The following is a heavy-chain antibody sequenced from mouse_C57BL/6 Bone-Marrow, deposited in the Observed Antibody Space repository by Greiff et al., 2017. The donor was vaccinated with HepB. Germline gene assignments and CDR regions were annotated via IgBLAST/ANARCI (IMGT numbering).Heavy chain of an antibody. D-gene: IGHD1-1*01. CDR3: ARGLYYGSSSYYFDY. V-gene: IGHV5-9*01. CDR1: GFTFSSYT. J-gene: IGHJ2*01. Sequence: DVKLVESGGGLVKPGGSLKLSCAASGFTFSSYTMSWVRQTPEKRLEWVATISGGGGNTYYPDSVKGRFTISRDNAKNTLYQQMSSLRSEDTALYYCARGLYYGSSSYYFDYWGQGTTLTVSS. CDR2: ISGGGGNT.